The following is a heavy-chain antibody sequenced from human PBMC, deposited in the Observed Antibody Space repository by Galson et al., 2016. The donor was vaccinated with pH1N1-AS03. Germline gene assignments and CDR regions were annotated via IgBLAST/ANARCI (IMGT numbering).Heavy chain of an antibody. J-gene: IGHJ4*02. V-gene: IGHV1-18*04. CDR1: GYTFTSYG. D-gene: IGHD6-13*01. CDR2: INPYNGNT. CDR3: ARAAAGTASLV. Sequence: SVKVSCKASGYTFTSYGISWVRRAPGQGLEWMGWINPYNGNTNYAQKLQGRVTMTTDTSTSTAYMELRSLRSDGTAVYYCARAAAGTASLVWGQGTLVTVSS.